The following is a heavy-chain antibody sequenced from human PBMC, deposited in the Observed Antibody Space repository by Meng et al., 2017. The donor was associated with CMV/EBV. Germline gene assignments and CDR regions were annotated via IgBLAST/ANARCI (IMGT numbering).Heavy chain of an antibody. D-gene: IGHD1-26*01. V-gene: IGHV3-11*04. CDR1: GFTFSDYY. CDR2: ISSSGSTI. Sequence: GESLKISCAASGFTFSDYYMSWIRQAPGKGLEWVSDISSSGSTIYYADSVKGRFTISRDNAKNSLYLQMNSLRAEDTAVYYCAKDYGATAGGLGNWGQGTLVTVSS. J-gene: IGHJ4*02. CDR3: AKDYGATAGGLGN.